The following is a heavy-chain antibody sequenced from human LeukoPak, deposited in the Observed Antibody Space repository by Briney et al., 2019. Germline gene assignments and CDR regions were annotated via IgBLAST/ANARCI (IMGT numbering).Heavy chain of an antibody. D-gene: IGHD4-17*01. J-gene: IGHJ4*02. Sequence: GGSLRLSCAASGFTFSSYWMSWVRQAPGKGLEWVANIKQDGSEKYYVDFVKGRFTISRDNAKNSLYLQMNSLRAEDTAVYYCARDSTDYGDYVFSYWGQGTLVTVSS. CDR3: ARDSTDYGDYVFSY. CDR2: IKQDGSEK. CDR1: GFTFSSYW. V-gene: IGHV3-7*01.